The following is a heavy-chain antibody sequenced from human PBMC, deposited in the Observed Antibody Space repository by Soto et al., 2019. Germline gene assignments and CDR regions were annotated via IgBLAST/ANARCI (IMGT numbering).Heavy chain of an antibody. Sequence: EVQLVESGGGLVQPGGSLRLSCAASGFTFGSYSMNWVRQAPGRGLEWVSAISGSGGSTYYADSVKGRFTISRDNSKNTLYLQMNSLRAEDTAVYYCANPDPSWYSWFDPWGQGTLVTVSS. V-gene: IGHV3-23*04. D-gene: IGHD6-13*01. CDR2: ISGSGGST. CDR1: GFTFGSYS. J-gene: IGHJ5*02. CDR3: ANPDPSWYSWFDP.